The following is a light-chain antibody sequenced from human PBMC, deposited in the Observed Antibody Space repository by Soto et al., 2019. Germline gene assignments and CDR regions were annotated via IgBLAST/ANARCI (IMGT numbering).Light chain of an antibody. Sequence: LTQPSAVSGSPVQWITISSTATSRDDGGYNYVSWYQQHPGKAAKLMIYDVSNRPSGVSNRFSGSKSGNTASLTISGLQAEDEADYYCSSYTSSSTLVSGTGTKVTVL. CDR3: SSYTSSSTLV. CDR2: DVS. J-gene: IGLJ1*01. V-gene: IGLV2-14*01. CDR1: SRDDGGYNY.